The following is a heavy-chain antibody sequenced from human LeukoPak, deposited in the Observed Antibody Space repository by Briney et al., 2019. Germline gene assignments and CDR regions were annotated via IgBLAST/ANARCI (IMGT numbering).Heavy chain of an antibody. V-gene: IGHV5-51*01. CDR3: ARAAAANVYYFDY. D-gene: IGHD6-13*01. J-gene: IGHJ4*02. CDR1: GYSFTSYW. Sequence: GESLKISCKGSGYSFTSYWIGWVRQMPGKGLEWMGIIYPGDSDTRYSPSFQGQVTISADKSISTAYLQWSSLKAADTAMYYCARAAAANVYYFDYWGQGTLVTVSS. CDR2: IYPGDSDT.